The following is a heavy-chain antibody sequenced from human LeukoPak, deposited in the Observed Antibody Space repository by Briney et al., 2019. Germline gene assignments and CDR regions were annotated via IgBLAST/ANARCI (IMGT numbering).Heavy chain of an antibody. V-gene: IGHV3-66*01. CDR2: IYSGGST. CDR3: VRAGRSYSSGWYTRAAEYYFDY. Sequence: GGSLRLSCAASGFTVSSNYMSWVRQAPGKGLEWVSVIYSGGSTYYADSVKGRFTISRDNSKNTLYLQMNSLRAEDTAVYYCVRAGRSYSSGWYTRAAEYYFDYWGQGALVTVSS. CDR1: GFTVSSNY. D-gene: IGHD6-19*01. J-gene: IGHJ4*02.